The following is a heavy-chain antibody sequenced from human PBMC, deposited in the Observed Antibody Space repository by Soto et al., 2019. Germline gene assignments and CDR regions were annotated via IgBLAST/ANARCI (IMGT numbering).Heavy chain of an antibody. Sequence: QITLKESGPTLVKHTQTLTLTCTFSGFSLSTSGVGVGWIRQPPGKALEWLALIYWDDDKRYSPSLKSRLTITKDTSKNQVVLTMTNMDPVDTATYYCAHRSGLRYCSSTSCYGGFDYWGQGTLVTVSS. CDR3: AHRSGLRYCSSTSCYGGFDY. CDR1: GFSLSTSGVG. V-gene: IGHV2-5*02. J-gene: IGHJ4*02. D-gene: IGHD2-2*01. CDR2: IYWDDDK.